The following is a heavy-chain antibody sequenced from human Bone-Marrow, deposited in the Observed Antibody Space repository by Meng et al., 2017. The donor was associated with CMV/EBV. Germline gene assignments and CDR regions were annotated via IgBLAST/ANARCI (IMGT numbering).Heavy chain of an antibody. D-gene: IGHD3-10*01. CDR2: IIPIFGTA. J-gene: IGHJ6*02. Sequence: SVKVSCKASGGTFSSYAISWVRQAPGQGLEWMGGIIPIFGTANYAQKFQGRVTMTTDTSTSTAYMELRSLRSDDTAVYYCARGTIMIRDYHHHGLDVWGHGTSVTVSS. CDR1: GGTFSSYA. V-gene: IGHV1-69*05. CDR3: ARGTIMIRDYHHHGLDV.